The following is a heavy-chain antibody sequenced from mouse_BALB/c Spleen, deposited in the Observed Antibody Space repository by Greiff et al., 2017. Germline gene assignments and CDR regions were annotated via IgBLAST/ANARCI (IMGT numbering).Heavy chain of an antibody. CDR2: IYPGNVNT. CDR1: GYTFTSYY. Sequence: QVHVKQSGPELVKPGASVRISCKASGYTFTSYYIHWVKQRPGQGLEWIGWIYPGNVNTKYNEKFKGKATLTADKSSSTAYMQLSSLTSEDSAVYFCARRTVVALDYWGQGTTLTVSS. V-gene: IGHV1S56*01. D-gene: IGHD1-1*01. CDR3: ARRTVVALDY. J-gene: IGHJ2*01.